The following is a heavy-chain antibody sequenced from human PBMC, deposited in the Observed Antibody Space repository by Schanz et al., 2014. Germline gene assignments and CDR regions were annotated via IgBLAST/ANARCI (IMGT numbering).Heavy chain of an antibody. CDR2: ISAYTNNT. J-gene: IGHJ5*02. CDR1: GYSFTPFP. V-gene: IGHV1-18*01. D-gene: IGHD2-2*01. Sequence: QVQLVQSWAEVKGPGASVKVSCKASGYSFTPFPIHWVRQAPGQGLEWMGWISAYTNNTNYAQKVQGRVTMTTDTSTGTAYMELRSLRSDDTAVYYYARDRRRYCSTASCLHDNWFDPWGQGTLVIVSS. CDR3: ARDRRRYCSTASCLHDNWFDP.